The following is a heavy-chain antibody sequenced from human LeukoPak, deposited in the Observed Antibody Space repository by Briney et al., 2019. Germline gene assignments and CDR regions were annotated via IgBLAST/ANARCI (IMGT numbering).Heavy chain of an antibody. CDR1: GGSISSSSYY. CDR2: IYYSGST. Sequence: PSETLSLTCTVSGGSISSSSYYWGWIRQPPGKGLDWIGSIYYSGSTYYNPSLKSRVTISVDTSKNQFSLKLSSVTAADTAVYYCARHGVGNLAYYYHYMDVWGKGTTVTISS. D-gene: IGHD1-26*01. J-gene: IGHJ6*03. CDR3: ARHGVGNLAYYYHYMDV. V-gene: IGHV4-39*01.